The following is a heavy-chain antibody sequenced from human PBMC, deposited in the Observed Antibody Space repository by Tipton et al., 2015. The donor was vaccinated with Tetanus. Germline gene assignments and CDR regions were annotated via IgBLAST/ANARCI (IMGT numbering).Heavy chain of an antibody. Sequence: TLSLTCTVSGGSISGSYWNWIRQPPGKGLEWIGYVYYNGNTHYNPALKSRVTISVDTSKNQFSLDLTSVTAADTGVYYCARGVTDGYNRRFDYWGQGTLVAVSP. CDR1: GGSISGSY. D-gene: IGHD5-24*01. V-gene: IGHV4-59*01. CDR2: VYYNGNT. CDR3: ARGVTDGYNRRFDY. J-gene: IGHJ4*02.